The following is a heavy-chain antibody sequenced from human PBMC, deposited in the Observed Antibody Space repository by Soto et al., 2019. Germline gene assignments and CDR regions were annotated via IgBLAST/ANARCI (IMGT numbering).Heavy chain of an antibody. J-gene: IGHJ4*02. CDR2: VIPALRKT. V-gene: IGHV1-69*01. D-gene: IGHD2-21*01. CDR3: AFGATYGGGANYDYFDH. Sequence: QVQLVQSGAAVKKPGSSVKVSCKASGGRFNNNAVSWVRQAPGQGLEWMGGVIPALRKTNYAEKFLGRVTITADESTSTAYMELRTLRSEDTALYYCAFGATYGGGANYDYFDHWGQGTLVTVSS. CDR1: GGRFNNNA.